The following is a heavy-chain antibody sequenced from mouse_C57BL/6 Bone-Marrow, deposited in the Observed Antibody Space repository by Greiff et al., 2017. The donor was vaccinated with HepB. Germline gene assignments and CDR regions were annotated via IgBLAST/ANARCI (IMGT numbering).Heavy chain of an antibody. CDR3: SRHEGDY. V-gene: IGHV5-12*01. CDR1: GFTFSDYY. J-gene: IGHJ4*01. Sequence: EVKLMESGGGLVQPGGSLKLSCAASGFTFSDYYMYWVRQTPEKRLEWVAYISNGGVITYYPDTVKGRFTISRDNAKNTLYLQMSRLKSEDTAMYYCSRHEGDYWGQGTSATVSS. CDR2: ISNGGVIT.